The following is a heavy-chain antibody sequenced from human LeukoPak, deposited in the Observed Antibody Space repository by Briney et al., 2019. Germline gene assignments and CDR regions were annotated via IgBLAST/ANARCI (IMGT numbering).Heavy chain of an antibody. D-gene: IGHD6-13*01. CDR3: ARNRYSSSWNHLTSLNWFDP. CDR1: GGSISSYY. J-gene: IGHJ5*02. Sequence: SETLSLTCTVSGGSISSYYWSWIRQPPGKGLEWIASIYHSGTTYYNPSLKSRVTISVDTSKNQFSLKLSSVTAADTAVYYCARNRYSSSWNHLTSLNWFDPWGQGTLVTVSS. V-gene: IGHV4-59*05. CDR2: IYHSGTT.